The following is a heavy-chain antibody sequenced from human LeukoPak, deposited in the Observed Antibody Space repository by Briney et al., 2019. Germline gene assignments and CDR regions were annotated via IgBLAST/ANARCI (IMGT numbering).Heavy chain of an antibody. Sequence: SVKVSCKASGGTFSSYAISWVRQAPGQGLEWMGGIIPIFGTANYAQKFQGRVTITADESTSTAYMELSSLRSEDTAVYYCARDQHIVVVPAAIGYYYYYMDVWGKGTTVTVSS. CDR1: GGTFSSYA. V-gene: IGHV1-69*13. CDR2: IIPIFGTA. CDR3: ARDQHIVVVPAAIGYYYYYMDV. D-gene: IGHD2-2*02. J-gene: IGHJ6*03.